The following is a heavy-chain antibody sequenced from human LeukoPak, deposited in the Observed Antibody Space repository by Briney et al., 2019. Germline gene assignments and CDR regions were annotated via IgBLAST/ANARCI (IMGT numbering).Heavy chain of an antibody. CDR2: IYYSGST. J-gene: IGHJ4*02. V-gene: IGHV4-39*07. CDR1: GGSISSSSYY. Sequence: SETLSLTCTVSGGSISSSSYYWGWIRQPPGKGLEWIGSIYYSGSTYYNPSLKSRVTISVDTSKNQFSLKLSSVTAADTAVYYCARVGSFVGQPNVWGQGTLVTVSS. D-gene: IGHD3-10*01. CDR3: ARVGSFVGQPNV.